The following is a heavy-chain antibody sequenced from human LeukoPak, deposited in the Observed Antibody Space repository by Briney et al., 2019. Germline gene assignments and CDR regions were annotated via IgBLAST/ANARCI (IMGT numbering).Heavy chain of an antibody. CDR1: GFTFSTYW. Sequence: PGGSLRLSCAASGFTFSTYWMHWVRQVPGKGLAWVSRVNREGTTSAYADSVKGRFTISRDNDKNTLYLQMNSLRVEDTAVYYCARDVDWILFDYWGQGTLVTVSS. CDR2: VNREGTTS. D-gene: IGHD3-9*01. J-gene: IGHJ4*02. V-gene: IGHV3-74*01. CDR3: ARDVDWILFDY.